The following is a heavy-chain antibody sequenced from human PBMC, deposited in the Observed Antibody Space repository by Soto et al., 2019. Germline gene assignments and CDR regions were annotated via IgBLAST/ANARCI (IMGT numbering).Heavy chain of an antibody. Sequence: QLQLQESGPGLVKPSQTLSLTCTVSGGSISSTTYYWGWIRQPPGTGLEWIGAIFYSGTTYYNPSLKSPLTISVNTSKNHFSMNLSSVTAADTAVYYCASPKYSSSWKSSLSSFDYCCQGTLVTVST. CDR1: GGSISSTTYY. D-gene: IGHD6-13*01. J-gene: IGHJ4*02. CDR2: IFYSGTT. CDR3: ASPKYSSSWKSSLSSFDY. V-gene: IGHV4-39*02.